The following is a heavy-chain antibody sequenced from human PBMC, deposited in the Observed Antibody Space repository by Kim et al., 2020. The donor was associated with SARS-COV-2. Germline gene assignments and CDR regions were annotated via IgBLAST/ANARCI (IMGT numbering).Heavy chain of an antibody. CDR1: GFTFSSYW. CDR3: ARDPGVRGVIYYYYGMDV. V-gene: IGHV3-7*03. Sequence: GGSLRLSCAASGFTFSSYWMSWVRQAPGKGLEWVANIKQDGSEKYYVDSVKGRFTISRDNAKNSLYLQMNSLRAEDTAVYYCARDPGVRGVIYYYYGMDVWGQGTTVTVSS. J-gene: IGHJ6*02. CDR2: IKQDGSEK. D-gene: IGHD3-10*01.